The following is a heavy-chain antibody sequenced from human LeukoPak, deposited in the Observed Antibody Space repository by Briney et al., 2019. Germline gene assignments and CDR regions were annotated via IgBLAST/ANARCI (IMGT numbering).Heavy chain of an antibody. V-gene: IGHV1-18*01. CDR2: ISAYNGNT. D-gene: IGHD3-22*01. CDR1: GYTFTSYG. CDR3: ARMAYYDSSGYYYGVFGHYYYYYMDV. Sequence: GASVKVSCKASGYTFTSYGISWVRQAPGQGLEWMGWISAYNGNTNYAQKLQGRVTMTTDTSTSTAYTELRSLRSDDTAVYYCARMAYYDSSGYYYGVFGHYYYYYMDVWGKGTTVTIS. J-gene: IGHJ6*03.